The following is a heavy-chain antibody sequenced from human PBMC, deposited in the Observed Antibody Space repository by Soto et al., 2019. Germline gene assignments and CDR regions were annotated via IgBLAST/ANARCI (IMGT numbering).Heavy chain of an antibody. Sequence: GGSLRLSCTASGFTFGDYAMSWFRQAPGKGLEWVGFIRSKAYGGTTEYAASVKGRFTISRDDSKSIAYLQMNSLKTEDTAVYYCTRDAVDYYESSGYWPTWYYGMDVWGQGTTVTVSS. J-gene: IGHJ6*02. CDR2: IRSKAYGGTT. CDR1: GFTFGDYA. CDR3: TRDAVDYYESSGYWPTWYYGMDV. D-gene: IGHD3-22*01. V-gene: IGHV3-49*03.